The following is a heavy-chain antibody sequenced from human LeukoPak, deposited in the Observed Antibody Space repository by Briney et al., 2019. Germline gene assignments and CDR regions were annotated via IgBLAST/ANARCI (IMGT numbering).Heavy chain of an antibody. CDR2: TYYRSKWYN. D-gene: IGHD3-22*01. CDR1: GDSVSSNSAA. CDR3: ARDYYDSSGYYYDRYYYYYMDV. Sequence: SQTLSLTCAISGDSVSSNSAAWNWIRQSPSRGLEWLGRTYYRSKWYNDYAVSVKSRITINPDTSKNQFSLQLNSVTPEDTAVYYCARDYYDSSGYYYDRYYYYYMDVWGKGTTVTVSS. V-gene: IGHV6-1*01. J-gene: IGHJ6*03.